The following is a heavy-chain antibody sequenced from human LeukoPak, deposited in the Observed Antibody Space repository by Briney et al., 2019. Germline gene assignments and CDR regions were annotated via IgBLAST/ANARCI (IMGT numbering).Heavy chain of an antibody. CDR1: GGSISSSSYY. D-gene: IGHD6-19*01. V-gene: IGHV4-39*07. CDR3: ARPRIAVAAREWYFDL. CDR2: IYYSGST. J-gene: IGHJ2*01. Sequence: SETLSLTCTVSGGSISSSSYYWGWIRQPPGKGLEWIGSIYYSGSTYYNPSLKSRVTISVDTSKNQFSLKLSSVTAADTAVYYCARPRIAVAAREWYFDLWGRGTLVTVSS.